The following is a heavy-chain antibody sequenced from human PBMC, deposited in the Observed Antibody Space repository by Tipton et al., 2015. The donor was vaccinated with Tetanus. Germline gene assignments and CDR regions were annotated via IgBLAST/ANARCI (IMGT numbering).Heavy chain of an antibody. J-gene: IGHJ5*02. V-gene: IGHV4-61*01. CDR3: AILPKHWLAPRGAP. CDR1: GGSVSRGSYY. CDR2: ILYGAST. D-gene: IGHD6-19*01. Sequence: TLSLTCTIFGGSVSRGSYYWAWIRQPPGKGLEYIGYILYGASTHYNPALKSRVTISVDTSKNQFSLKLSSVTAADAAVYYCAILPKHWLAPRGAPWGQGILVTVSS.